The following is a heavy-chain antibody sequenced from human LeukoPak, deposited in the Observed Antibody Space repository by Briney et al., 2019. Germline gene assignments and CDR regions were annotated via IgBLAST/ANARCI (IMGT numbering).Heavy chain of an antibody. CDR2: INHSGST. CDR3: ARLHIVVVPAASNWFDP. D-gene: IGHD2-2*01. Sequence: PSETLSLTCAVYGGSFSGYYWSWIRQPPGKGLEWIGEINHSGSTNYNPSLKSRVTISVDTSKNQFSLKLSSVTAADTAVYYCARLHIVVVPAASNWFDPWGQGTLVTVSS. CDR1: GGSFSGYY. V-gene: IGHV4-34*01. J-gene: IGHJ5*02.